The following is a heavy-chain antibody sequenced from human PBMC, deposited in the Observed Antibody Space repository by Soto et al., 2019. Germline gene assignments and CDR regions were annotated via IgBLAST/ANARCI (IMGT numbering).Heavy chain of an antibody. Sequence: SETLSLTCTVSGGSISSGDYYWSWIRQPPGKGLEWIGYIYYSGSTYYNPSLKSRVTISVDTSKNQFSLKLSSVTAADTAVYYCARGSEGSGSYFDYWGQGTLVTVSS. V-gene: IGHV4-30-4*01. CDR3: ARGSEGSGSYFDY. J-gene: IGHJ4*02. CDR1: GGSISSGDYY. D-gene: IGHD1-26*01. CDR2: IYYSGST.